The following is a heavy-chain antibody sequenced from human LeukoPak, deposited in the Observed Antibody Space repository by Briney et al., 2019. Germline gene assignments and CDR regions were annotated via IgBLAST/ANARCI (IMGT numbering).Heavy chain of an antibody. J-gene: IGHJ4*02. D-gene: IGHD3-3*02. Sequence: SETLSLTCTVSGGSISSYYWSWVRQPPGKGLEWLGYIYYSGSTNYNPSLKSRVTISVDTPKNQFSLKLSSVTAADTAGYYCARSSTGSYFDYWGQGTLVTVSS. CDR2: IYYSGST. CDR1: GGSISSYY. V-gene: IGHV4-59*01. CDR3: ARSSTGSYFDY.